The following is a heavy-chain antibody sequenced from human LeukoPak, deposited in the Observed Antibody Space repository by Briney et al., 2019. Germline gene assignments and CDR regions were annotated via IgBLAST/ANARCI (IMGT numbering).Heavy chain of an antibody. Sequence: GGSLRLSCAASGFTFSSYPMIWIRRAPGKGLEPVSSVSASGDRTYYADSVKGRFTISRDNSKNTVYLQTNGLRAEDTAVYYCAKDRDSRYFDYWGQGTLVTVSS. CDR3: AKDRDSRYFDY. J-gene: IGHJ4*02. CDR2: VSASGDRT. D-gene: IGHD3-22*01. CDR1: GFTFSSYP. V-gene: IGHV3-23*01.